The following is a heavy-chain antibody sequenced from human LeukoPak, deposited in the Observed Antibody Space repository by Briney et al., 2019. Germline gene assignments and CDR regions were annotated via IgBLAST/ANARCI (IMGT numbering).Heavy chain of an antibody. CDR1: GFTFSSYW. J-gene: IGHJ6*04. CDR2: INSDGSST. CDR3: ARDSMVRGVIRQYYYGMDV. Sequence: PGGSLRLSCEASGFTFSSYWMHWVRQAPGKGLVWVSRINSDGSSTSYADSVKGRFTISRDNAKNTLYLQMNSLRAEDTAVYYCARDSMVRGVIRQYYYGMDVWGKGTTDTVSS. D-gene: IGHD3-10*01. V-gene: IGHV3-74*01.